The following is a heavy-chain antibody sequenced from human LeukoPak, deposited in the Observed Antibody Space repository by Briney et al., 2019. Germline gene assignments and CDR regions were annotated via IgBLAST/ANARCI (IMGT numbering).Heavy chain of an antibody. V-gene: IGHV1-46*01. Sequence: ASVKVSCKASGYTFTSYYMHWVRQAPGQGLEWMGIINPSGGDTTYAQKFQGRLSMTRDMSTSTVYMELSSLRSEDTAVYYCARTFYEQMPHFDYWGQGTLVTVSS. CDR2: INPSGGDT. J-gene: IGHJ4*02. CDR3: ARTFYEQMPHFDY. CDR1: GYTFTSYY. D-gene: IGHD3-16*01.